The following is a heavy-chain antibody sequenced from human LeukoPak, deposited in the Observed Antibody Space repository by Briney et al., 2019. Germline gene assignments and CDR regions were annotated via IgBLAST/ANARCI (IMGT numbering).Heavy chain of an antibody. CDR2: IYYSGST. CDR3: ARSVAAGQNYYYYGMDV. Sequence: SETLSLTCTVSGGSMSPYHWGWIRQPPGKGLEWTGYIYYSGSTNYNPSLKSRVTISVDTSKNQFSLKLSSVTAVDTAVYYCARSVAAGQNYYYYGMDVWGQGTTVTVSS. D-gene: IGHD2-15*01. CDR1: GGSMSPYH. V-gene: IGHV4-59*08. J-gene: IGHJ6*02.